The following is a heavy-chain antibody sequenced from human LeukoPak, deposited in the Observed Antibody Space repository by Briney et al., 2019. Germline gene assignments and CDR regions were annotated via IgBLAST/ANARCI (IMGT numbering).Heavy chain of an antibody. V-gene: IGHV3-11*01. D-gene: IGHD2-2*01. CDR2: ISSSGSTI. CDR1: GFTFSDYY. J-gene: IGHJ4*02. Sequence: GGSLRLSCAASGFTFSDYYMSWLRQAPGKGLEWVSYISSSGSTIYYADSVKGRFTISRDNAKNSLYLQMNSLRAEDTAVYYCARVGYCSSTSCYRLVYFDYWGQGTLVTVSS. CDR3: ARVGYCSSTSCYRLVYFDY.